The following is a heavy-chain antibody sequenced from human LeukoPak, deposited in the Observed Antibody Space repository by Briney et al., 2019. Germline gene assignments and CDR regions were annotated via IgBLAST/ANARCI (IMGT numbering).Heavy chain of an antibody. CDR1: GFTFSSYW. J-gene: IGHJ3*02. V-gene: IGHV3-74*01. Sequence: PGGSLRLSCAASGFTFSSYWIHWVRQAPGKGLVWVSRINTDGSSTSYADSVKGRFTISRDNAKNTLYLQMNSLRAEDTAVYYCARQRGLIAAYAFDIWGQGTMDTVSS. CDR3: ARQRGLIAAYAFDI. D-gene: IGHD6-6*01. CDR2: INTDGSST.